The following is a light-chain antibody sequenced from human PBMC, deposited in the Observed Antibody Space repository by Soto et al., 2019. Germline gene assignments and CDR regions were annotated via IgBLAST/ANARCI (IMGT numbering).Light chain of an antibody. J-gene: IGKJ1*01. CDR1: QSISSW. V-gene: IGKV1-5*01. CDR3: QQHNSYSLT. Sequence: DIQMTQSPSTLSASVGDRVTITCRASQSISSWLAWYQQKPGKAPKLLIYDASSLESGVPSRFSGSGSGTEFTLTISSLQPDDFATYYCQQHNSYSLTFGRGTKVEIK. CDR2: DAS.